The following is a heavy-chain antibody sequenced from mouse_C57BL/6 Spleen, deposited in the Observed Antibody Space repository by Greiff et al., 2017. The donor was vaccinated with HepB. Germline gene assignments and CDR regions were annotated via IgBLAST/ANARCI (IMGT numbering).Heavy chain of an antibody. CDR1: GYTFTDYE. D-gene: IGHD1-1*01. CDR2: IDPETGGT. CDR3: TRWGYGSSHWYFDV. V-gene: IGHV1-15*01. J-gene: IGHJ1*03. Sequence: VQLVESGAELVRPGASVTLSCKASGYTFTDYEMHWVKQTPVHGLEWIGAIDPETGGTAYNQKFKGKAILTADKSSSTAYMELRSLTSEDSAVYYCTRWGYGSSHWYFDVWGTGTTVTVSS.